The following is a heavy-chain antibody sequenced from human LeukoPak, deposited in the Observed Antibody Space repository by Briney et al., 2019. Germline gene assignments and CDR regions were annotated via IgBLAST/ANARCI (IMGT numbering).Heavy chain of an antibody. CDR2: INHSGST. CDR1: GGSFSGYY. V-gene: IGHV4-34*01. D-gene: IGHD3-22*01. J-gene: IGHJ3*02. Sequence: SETLSLTCAVYGGSFSGYYWSWIRQPPGKGLEWIGEINHSGSTNYNPSLKSRVTISVDTSKNQFSLKLSSVTAADTAVYYCASLYYYDRFSFGIWGQGTMVTVSS. CDR3: ASLYYYDRFSFGI.